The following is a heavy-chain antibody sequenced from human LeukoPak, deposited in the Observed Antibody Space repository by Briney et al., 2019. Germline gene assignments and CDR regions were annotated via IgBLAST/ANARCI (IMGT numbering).Heavy chain of an antibody. Sequence: GGSLRLSCAASGFTFSSYSMNWVRQAPGKGLEWVSSISNSSSYIYYADSVKGRFTISRDNAKNSLHLQMNSLRAEDTAVYYCARSASISFFDYWGQGTLVTVSS. J-gene: IGHJ4*02. CDR1: GFTFSSYS. CDR3: ARSASISFFDY. V-gene: IGHV3-21*01. CDR2: ISNSSSYI. D-gene: IGHD2-2*01.